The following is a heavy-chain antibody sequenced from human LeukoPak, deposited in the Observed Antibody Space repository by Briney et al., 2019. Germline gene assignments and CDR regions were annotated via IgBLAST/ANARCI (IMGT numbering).Heavy chain of an antibody. J-gene: IGHJ4*02. CDR1: GGSISSYY. D-gene: IGHD2-2*01. CDR2: FHYSGTT. CDR3: ARGRYQLDY. V-gene: IGHV4-59*01. Sequence: SETLSLTCTVSGGSISSYYWSWIRQPPGKGLEWIGYFHYSGTTNYNPSLKSRVTISLDTSKNQFSLKLRSVTTADTAVYYCARGRYQLDYWGQGTLVTVSS.